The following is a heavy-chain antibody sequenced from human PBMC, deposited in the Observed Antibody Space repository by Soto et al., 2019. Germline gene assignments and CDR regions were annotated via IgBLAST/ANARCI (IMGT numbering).Heavy chain of an antibody. V-gene: IGHV1-2*02. J-gene: IGHJ6*03. CDR1: GYTFTGYY. CDR3: ARAALDGWVLYYSYMDV. D-gene: IGHD1-1*01. Sequence: ASVKVSCKASGYTFTGYYMHWVRQAPGQGLEWMGWINPNSGGTNYAQKFQGRVTMTRDTSTSTAYMELSSLRSDDTAVYYCARAALDGWVLYYSYMDVWAKGTTVIVSS. CDR2: INPNSGGT.